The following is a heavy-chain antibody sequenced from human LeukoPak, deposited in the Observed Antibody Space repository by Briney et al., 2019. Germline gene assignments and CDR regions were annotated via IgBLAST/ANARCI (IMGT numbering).Heavy chain of an antibody. J-gene: IGHJ5*02. CDR3: AGDPPRSGWFDP. D-gene: IGHD3-10*01. CDR2: ISGSGGST. V-gene: IGHV3-23*01. CDR1: GFTFSSHA. Sequence: GGSLRLSCAASGFTFSSHAMSWVRQAPGKGLEWVSAISGSGGSTYYADSVKGRFTISRDNSKNTLYLQMNSLRAEDTAVYYCAGDPPRSGWFDPWGQGTLVTVSS.